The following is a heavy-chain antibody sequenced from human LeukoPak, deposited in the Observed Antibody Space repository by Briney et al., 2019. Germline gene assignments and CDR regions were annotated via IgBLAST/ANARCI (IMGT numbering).Heavy chain of an antibody. J-gene: IGHJ4*02. Sequence: PGGSLRLSCAASGFTLCRDAMSWVRQAPGKGLEWVSSISAGGHNTYYADSVKSRFTISRDISKNTLYLQMDSLRAEDTAVYYCANLPPRAVLVSDYWGQGTLVTVSS. V-gene: IGHV3-23*01. CDR3: ANLPPRAVLVSDY. CDR1: GFTLCRDA. D-gene: IGHD2-8*02. CDR2: ISAGGHNT.